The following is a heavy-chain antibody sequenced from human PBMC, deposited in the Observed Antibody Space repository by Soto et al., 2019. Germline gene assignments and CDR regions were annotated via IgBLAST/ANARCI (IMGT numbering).Heavy chain of an antibody. CDR1: GFTFSGSA. V-gene: IGHV3-23*01. J-gene: IGHJ4*02. CDR2: ITSSGSEV. D-gene: IGHD6-19*01. CDR3: XXXXXXSGWYWDS. Sequence: VQLLESGGGLVQPGGSLRLSCAASGFTFSGSAMXWVRXAPGKWLEYVSSITSSGSEVFHAASVKGRFTMSRDNSKXXXXXXXXXXXXXXXXXXXXXXXXXXSGWYWDSWGQGALVTVSS.